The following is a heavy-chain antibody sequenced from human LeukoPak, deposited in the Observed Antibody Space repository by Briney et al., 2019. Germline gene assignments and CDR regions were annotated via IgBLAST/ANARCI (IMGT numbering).Heavy chain of an antibody. J-gene: IGHJ6*03. Sequence: GGSLRISCAASGFTFHSFDMHWGRPPTGQGLEGVFTIGTASDTYYPGSVEGRFTLSRDNAKNSLYLQMNSLTAGDTAVYYCARGPPRGKYYYMDVWGKGTTVTVSS. CDR3: ARGPPRGKYYYMDV. CDR1: GFTFHSFD. CDR2: IGTASDT. D-gene: IGHD1-1*01. V-gene: IGHV3-13*01.